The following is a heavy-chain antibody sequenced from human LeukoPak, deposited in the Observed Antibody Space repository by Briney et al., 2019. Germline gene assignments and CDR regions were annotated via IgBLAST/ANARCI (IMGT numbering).Heavy chain of an antibody. J-gene: IGHJ3*02. CDR2: IRGDGSVK. CDR3: SRDANYYDNSHHYFDAFDM. D-gene: IGHD3-22*01. CDR1: GFTFSKYW. Sequence: PGGSLRLSCAASGFTFSKYWMTWVRQAPGKGLEWVANIRGDGSVKYLLDSVKGRFTISRDNVKNSLSLEMNNLRAEDTALYYCSRDANYYDNSHHYFDAFDMWGQGTMVTVSS. V-gene: IGHV3-7*01.